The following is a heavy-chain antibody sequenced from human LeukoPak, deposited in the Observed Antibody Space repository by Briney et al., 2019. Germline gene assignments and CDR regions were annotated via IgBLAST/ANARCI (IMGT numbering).Heavy chain of an antibody. J-gene: IGHJ6*03. CDR2: IYYSGST. Sequence: SETLSLTCAVSGGSISSTNWWSWVRQPPGKGLEWIGSIYYSGSTYYNPSLKSRVTISVDTSKNQFSLKLSSVTAADTAVYYCARDGGYDILTGYEYYMDVWGKGTTVTVSS. CDR1: GGSISSTNW. CDR3: ARDGGYDILTGYEYYMDV. D-gene: IGHD3-9*01. V-gene: IGHV4-4*02.